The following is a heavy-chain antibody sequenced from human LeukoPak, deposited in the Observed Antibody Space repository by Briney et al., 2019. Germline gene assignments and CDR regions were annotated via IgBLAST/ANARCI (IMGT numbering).Heavy chain of an antibody. D-gene: IGHD4-11*01. CDR2: ISGSTGNR. J-gene: IGHJ6*03. CDR3: ARGTVGGNDYYYMDV. CDR1: VYTFTSYG. Sequence: ASVKVSCKASVYTFTSYGINWVRQAPGQGPEWMGWISGSTGNRKYEQKIQGRVTLTTDTSTRTAYKELRSLRSDDTAVYYCARGTVGGNDYYYMDVWGKGTTVTVSS. V-gene: IGHV1-18*01.